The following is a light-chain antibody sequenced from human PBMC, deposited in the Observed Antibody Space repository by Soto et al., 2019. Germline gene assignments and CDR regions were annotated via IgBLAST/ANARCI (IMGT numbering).Light chain of an antibody. Sequence: EIVLTQSPATLSLSPGERATLSCRASQSVSSYLAWYQQKPGQAPRLLIYDASNRATGIPARFSGSWSGTDFTLTISSLEPEDFAIYYCQQRSNGLTFGRGTKVEIK. J-gene: IGKJ4*01. CDR1: QSVSSY. CDR3: QQRSNGLT. V-gene: IGKV3-11*01. CDR2: DAS.